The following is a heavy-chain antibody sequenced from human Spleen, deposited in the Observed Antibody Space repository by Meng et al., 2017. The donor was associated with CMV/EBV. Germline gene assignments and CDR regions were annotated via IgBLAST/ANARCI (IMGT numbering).Heavy chain of an antibody. D-gene: IGHD3/OR15-3a*01. CDR3: ARDTYDFWSDYPVGAFDI. J-gene: IGHJ3*02. CDR1: GGSVSSSSYY. Sequence: SETLSLTCTVSGGSVSSSSYYWGWIRQPPGKGLEWIGSIYYSGSTYYNPSLKSRVTIDTSKNQFSLKLSSVTAADTALYYCARDTYDFWSDYPVGAFDIWGQGTMVTV. V-gene: IGHV4-39*07. CDR2: IYYSGST.